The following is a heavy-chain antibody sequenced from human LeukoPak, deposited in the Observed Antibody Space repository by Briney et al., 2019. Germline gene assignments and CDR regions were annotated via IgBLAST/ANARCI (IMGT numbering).Heavy chain of an antibody. Sequence: SETPSLTCSVSGGSISSSSYYWGWIRQPPGKGLEWIGNTYYSGSTYYNPSLKSRVTISVDTSKNQFSLKLSSVTAADTAVYYCARDSHRYCSSTSCPSRDYYMDVWGKGTTVTVS. D-gene: IGHD2-2*01. V-gene: IGHV4-39*07. CDR2: TYYSGST. CDR3: ARDSHRYCSSTSCPSRDYYMDV. J-gene: IGHJ6*03. CDR1: GGSISSSSYY.